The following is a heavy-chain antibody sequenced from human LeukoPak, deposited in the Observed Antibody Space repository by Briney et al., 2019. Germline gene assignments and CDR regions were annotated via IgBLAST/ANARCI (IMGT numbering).Heavy chain of an antibody. D-gene: IGHD6-13*01. CDR2: ISAYNGNT. V-gene: IGHV1-18*01. CDR3: ARDFSSVLGTNWYRPFDY. J-gene: IGHJ4*02. Sequence: ASVKVSCKGSGYTFTTYGISWVRQAPGQGREWMGWISAYNGNTNYEQKYQGRVTMTTDTPTSTAYMELRSLTSDDTAVYFCARDFSSVLGTNWYRPFDYWGQGTLVSVSS. CDR1: GYTFTTYG.